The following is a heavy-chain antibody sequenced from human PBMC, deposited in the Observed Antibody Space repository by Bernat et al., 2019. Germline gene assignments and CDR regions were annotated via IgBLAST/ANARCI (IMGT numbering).Heavy chain of an antibody. J-gene: IGHJ6*02. CDR2: ISGSGGST. D-gene: IGHD5-12*01. V-gene: IGHV3-23*04. Sequence: EVQLVESGGGLVQPGGSLRLSCAASGFTFSSYAMSWVRQAPGKGLEWVSAISGSGGSTYHADSVKGRFTISRDNSKNTLYLQMNSLRAEDTAVYYCVKDSMVANHYYYGMDVWGQGTTVTVSS. CDR1: GFTFSSYA. CDR3: VKDSMVANHYYYGMDV.